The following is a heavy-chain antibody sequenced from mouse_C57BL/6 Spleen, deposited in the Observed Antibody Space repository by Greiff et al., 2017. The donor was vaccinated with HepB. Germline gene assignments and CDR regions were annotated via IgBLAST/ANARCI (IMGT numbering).Heavy chain of an antibody. CDR1: GYTFTSYW. CDR2: IDPNSGGT. CDR3: ARWAYGDELYYYEMDY. Sequence: QVHVKQPGAELVKPGASVKLSCKASGYTFTSYWMHWVKQRPGRGLEWIGRIDPNSGGTKYNEKFKSKATLTVDKPSSTAYMQLSSLTSEDSAVYYCARWAYGDELYYYEMDYWGQGTSVTVSS. V-gene: IGHV1-72*01. D-gene: IGHD1-2*01. J-gene: IGHJ4*01.